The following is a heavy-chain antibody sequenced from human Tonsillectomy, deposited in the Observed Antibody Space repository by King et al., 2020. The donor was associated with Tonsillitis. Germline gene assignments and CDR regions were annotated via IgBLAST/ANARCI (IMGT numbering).Heavy chain of an antibody. CDR2: IAGTGGTA. CDR1: EFTFSNYA. J-gene: IGHJ3*01. D-gene: IGHD3-22*01. Sequence: VQLVESGGGLAQPGGSLRLSCAASEFTFSNYAMSWVRQAPGKGLEWVAVIAGTGGTAYYADSVKGRFTISRDNFKNTLYLQMNSLRAEDTAVYYCAKSYYDSSGYYLGDDAFDVWGRGTLVTVSS. CDR3: AKSYYDSSGYYLGDDAFDV. V-gene: IGHV3-23*04.